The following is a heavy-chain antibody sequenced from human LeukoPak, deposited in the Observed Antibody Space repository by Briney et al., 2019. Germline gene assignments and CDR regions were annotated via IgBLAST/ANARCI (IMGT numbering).Heavy chain of an antibody. CDR2: ISYDGSNK. J-gene: IGHJ3*02. Sequence: GGSLRLSCAASQFTFSNYAMHWVRQAPGKGLEWVAVISYDGSNKYYADSVKGRFTISRDNSKNTLYLQMNSLRAEDTAVYYCAKPLRFLEWLPPAFDIWGQGTMVTVSS. V-gene: IGHV3-30*18. D-gene: IGHD3-3*01. CDR1: QFTFSNYA. CDR3: AKPLRFLEWLPPAFDI.